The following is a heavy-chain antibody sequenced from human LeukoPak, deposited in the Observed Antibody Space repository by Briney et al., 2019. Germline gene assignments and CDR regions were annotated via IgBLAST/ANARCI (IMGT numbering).Heavy chain of an antibody. CDR3: VKDEAYVGASYFDY. Sequence: GGSLRLSCAASGFTFDDYAMHWVRQAPGKGLEWVSGISWNSGSIGYADSVKGRFTISRDNAKNSLYLQMNSLRAEDTALYYCVKDEAYVGASYFDYWGQGTLVTVSS. CDR2: ISWNSGSI. D-gene: IGHD1-26*01. J-gene: IGHJ4*02. V-gene: IGHV3-9*01. CDR1: GFTFDDYA.